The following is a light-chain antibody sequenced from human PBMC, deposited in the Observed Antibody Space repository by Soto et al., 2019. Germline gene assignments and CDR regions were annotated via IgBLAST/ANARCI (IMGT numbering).Light chain of an antibody. J-gene: IGKJ1*01. CDR2: EAS. Sequence: DIQMTQSPSTLSASVGDRVTMTCRASQSISTWLSWYQQKPGKAPKLLIYEASSLEGGVPSRFSGSGSGTDFTLTISGLQPDDFATYYCQYYNSYWTFGQGTKVDIK. CDR1: QSISTW. V-gene: IGKV1-5*03. CDR3: QYYNSYWT.